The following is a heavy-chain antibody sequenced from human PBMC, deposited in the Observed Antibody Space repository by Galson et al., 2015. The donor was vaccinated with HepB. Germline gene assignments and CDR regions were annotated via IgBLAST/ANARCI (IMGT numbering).Heavy chain of an antibody. CDR2: INPNSGGT. CDR3: ARVPYCSSTSCTDYYYYMDV. CDR1: GYTFTGYY. J-gene: IGHJ6*03. Sequence: SVKVSCKASGYTFTGYYMHWVRQAPGQGLEWMGWINPNSGGTNYAQKFQGRVTMTRDTSISTAYMELSRLRSDDTAVYYCARVPYCSSTSCTDYYYYMDVWGKGTTVTVSS. D-gene: IGHD2-2*01. V-gene: IGHV1-2*02.